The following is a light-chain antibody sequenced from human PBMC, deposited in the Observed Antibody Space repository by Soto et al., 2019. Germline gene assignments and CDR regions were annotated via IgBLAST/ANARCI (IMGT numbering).Light chain of an antibody. CDR3: QQYGTSTT. Sequence: EIVLTQSPGTLSLSPGEGATLSCRASQSVRASYLAWYQQSPGQPPRLLISDASTRAPGIPDRFSGSGSGTDFPLTIRRLEPEDFAVYYCQQYGTSTTFGQGTKVDIK. CDR1: QSVRASY. V-gene: IGKV3-20*01. CDR2: DAS. J-gene: IGKJ1*01.